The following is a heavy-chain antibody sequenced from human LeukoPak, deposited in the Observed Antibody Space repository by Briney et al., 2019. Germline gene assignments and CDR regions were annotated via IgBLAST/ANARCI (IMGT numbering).Heavy chain of an antibody. CDR1: GYSFSNYW. J-gene: IGHJ6*03. D-gene: IGHD4-11*01. CDR2: IYVADSDA. Sequence: GESLKISCKGSGYSFSNYWIAWVRQMPGKVLEFMGIIYVADSDARYSPSFQGQVTISADKSISTAYLQWSSLKASDTAMYYCASLTTVTTDYYYMDVWGKGTTVTVSS. CDR3: ASLTTVTTDYYYMDV. V-gene: IGHV5-51*01.